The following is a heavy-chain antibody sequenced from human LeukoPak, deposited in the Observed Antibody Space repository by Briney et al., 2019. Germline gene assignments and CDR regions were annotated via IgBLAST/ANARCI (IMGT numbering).Heavy chain of an antibody. V-gene: IGHV1-18*01. CDR2: ISAYNGNT. CDR1: GYTFTSYG. Sequence: GASVKVSCKASGYTFTSYGISWVRQAPGQGLEWMGWISAYNGNTNYAQKLQGRVTMTTDTSTSTAYMELRSLRSDDTAVYYCARPLLYYYGSGSYQRSFYYYYYGMDVWGQGPRSPSP. CDR3: ARPLLYYYGSGSYQRSFYYYYYGMDV. J-gene: IGHJ6*02. D-gene: IGHD3-10*01.